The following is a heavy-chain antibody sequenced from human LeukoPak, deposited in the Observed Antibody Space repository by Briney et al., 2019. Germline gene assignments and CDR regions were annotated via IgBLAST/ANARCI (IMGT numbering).Heavy chain of an antibody. Sequence: PGGSLRLSCAASGFTFSSYGMHWVRQAPGKGLEWVAVISYDGSNKYYADSVKGRFTISRDNSKNTLYLQMNSLRAEDTAVYYCAKDLYGGNSERIYWGQGTLVTVSS. D-gene: IGHD4-23*01. CDR2: ISYDGSNK. J-gene: IGHJ4*02. CDR3: AKDLYGGNSERIY. V-gene: IGHV3-30*18. CDR1: GFTFSSYG.